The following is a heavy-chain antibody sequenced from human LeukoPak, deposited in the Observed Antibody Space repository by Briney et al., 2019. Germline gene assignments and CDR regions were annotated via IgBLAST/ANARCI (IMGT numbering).Heavy chain of an antibody. V-gene: IGHV4-31*03. D-gene: IGHD3-22*01. CDR1: GGSISSGGYY. Sequence: TSQPLSLTCTVSGGSISSGGYYWSWIRQHPGKGLEWIGYIYYSGSTYYNPSLKSRVAISVDTSKNQFSPKLSSVTAADTAVYYCARTYYDSSGPNPNAFDIWGQGTLATVSS. CDR3: ARTYYDSSGPNPNAFDI. J-gene: IGHJ3*02. CDR2: IYYSGST.